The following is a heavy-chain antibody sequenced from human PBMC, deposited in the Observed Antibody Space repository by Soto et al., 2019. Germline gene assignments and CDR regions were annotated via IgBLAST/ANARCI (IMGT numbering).Heavy chain of an antibody. CDR3: AHLDWAASGTRYYFDY. Sequence: QITLTESGPTLVKPTQTLTLTCTFSGFSFSTSAVGVGWIRQPPGKALEWLALIYWDDDKRYSPFLKSRRTITKDTATNQVVLTMANMDPVDTVTYYCAHLDWAASGTRYYFDYWGQGTLVTVSS. CDR1: GFSFSTSAVG. CDR2: IYWDDDK. J-gene: IGHJ4*02. D-gene: IGHD6-13*01. V-gene: IGHV2-5*02.